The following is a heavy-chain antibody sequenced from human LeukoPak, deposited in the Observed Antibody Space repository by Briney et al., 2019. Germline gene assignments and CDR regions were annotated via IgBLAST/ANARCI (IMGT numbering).Heavy chain of an antibody. J-gene: IGHJ5*02. CDR1: GFTFSDYY. D-gene: IGHD3-10*01. V-gene: IGHV3-11*01. Sequence: GSLRLSCAASGFTFSDYYMTWVRQAPGKGLEWVSYVDNSGRTIFYADSVKGRFTISRDNAKNSLYLQMNSLRAEDTAAYYCARGIMVRGVGDWFDPWGQGTLVTVSS. CDR3: ARGIMVRGVGDWFDP. CDR2: VDNSGRTI.